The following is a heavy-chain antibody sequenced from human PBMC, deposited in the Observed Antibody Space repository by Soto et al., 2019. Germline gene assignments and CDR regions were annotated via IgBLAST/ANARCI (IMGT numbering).Heavy chain of an antibody. CDR2: LYINGTT. V-gene: IGHV4-4*07. Sequence: QVQLQESGPGLVKPSETLSLICSVSGGSVSGYFWNWIRQPAGNRLEWIGRLYINGTTKYNPSLRSRVTMSADTSKNQFSLNLRSVTAADTAVYYCAGSDYNWGRYSDSWGRGIPVTVSS. J-gene: IGHJ4*02. D-gene: IGHD3-10*01. CDR1: GGSVSGYF. CDR3: AGSDYNWGRYSDS.